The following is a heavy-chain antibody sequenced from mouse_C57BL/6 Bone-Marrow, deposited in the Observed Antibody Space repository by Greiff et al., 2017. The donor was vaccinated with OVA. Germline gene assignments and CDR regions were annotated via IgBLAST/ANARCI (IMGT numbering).Heavy chain of an antibody. CDR3: ARDPTTVVRDWYFDV. D-gene: IGHD1-1*01. Sequence: VQLQQSGAELVRPGASVKLSCKASGYTFTDYYINWVKQRPGQGLEWIARIYPGSGNTYYNEKFKGKATLTAEKSSSTAYRQLSSLTSEDSAVYFCARDPTTVVRDWYFDVWGTGTTVTVSS. V-gene: IGHV1-76*01. J-gene: IGHJ1*03. CDR1: GYTFTDYY. CDR2: IYPGSGNT.